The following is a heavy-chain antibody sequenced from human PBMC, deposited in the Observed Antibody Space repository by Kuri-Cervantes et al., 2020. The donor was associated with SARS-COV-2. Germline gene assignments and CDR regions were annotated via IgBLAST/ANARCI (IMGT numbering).Heavy chain of an antibody. CDR2: VYPGDSDI. CDR1: GYNFATYW. CDR3: ARSPLNYYYMDF. Sequence: GGSLRLSCEASGYNFATYWIGWVRRMPGTGLEWMGVVYPGDSDIKYSPSFQGQVTISADKSINPAYLQWGSLKASDTAMYYCARSPLNYYYMDFWGKRTTVTVSS. J-gene: IGHJ6*03. V-gene: IGHV5-51*01.